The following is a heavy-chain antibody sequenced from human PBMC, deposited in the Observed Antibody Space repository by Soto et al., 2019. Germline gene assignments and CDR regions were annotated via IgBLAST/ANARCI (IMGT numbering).Heavy chain of an antibody. Sequence: GGSLRLSCAASGFAFRSYWMSWVRQAPGKGLEWVANIKQDGSEKHYVDSVKGRFTISRDNAKNSLYLQMNSLRAEDTAVYYCARVRGMAAADTDYYYYGMDVWGQGTTVTVSS. CDR1: GFAFRSYW. J-gene: IGHJ6*02. V-gene: IGHV3-7*05. CDR3: ARVRGMAAADTDYYYYGMDV. CDR2: IKQDGSEK. D-gene: IGHD6-13*01.